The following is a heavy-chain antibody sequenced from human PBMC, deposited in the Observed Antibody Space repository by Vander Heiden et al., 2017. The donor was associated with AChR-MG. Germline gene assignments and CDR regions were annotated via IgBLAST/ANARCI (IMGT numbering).Heavy chain of an antibody. D-gene: IGHD3-22*01. V-gene: IGHV1-18*01. CDR2: ISAYNGNT. CDR3: ASTPPDLDDSSGEDWFDP. J-gene: IGHJ5*02. Sequence: QVQLVQPGAEVKNPGAPVKAPCKASGYTFTSYGISWVRQAPGEGLEWMGWISAYNGNTNYAKKRQGIVTMTTDTSTSTADSELRILRSQETAVYYCASTPPDLDDSSGEDWFDPWGQGTLVTVSS. CDR1: GYTFTSYG.